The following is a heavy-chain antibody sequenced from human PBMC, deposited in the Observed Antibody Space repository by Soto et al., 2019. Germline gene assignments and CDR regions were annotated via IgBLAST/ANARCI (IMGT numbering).Heavy chain of an antibody. CDR2: ISYDGSNK. CDR3: ARSEGRITIFGVGMDV. V-gene: IGHV3-30-3*01. Sequence: QVQLVESGGGVVQPGRSLRLSCAASGFTFSSYAMHWVRQAPGKGLEWVAVISYDGSNKYYADSVKGRFTISRDNSKNTLYLQMNSLRAEETAVYYCARSEGRITIFGVGMDVWGQGTTVTVSS. D-gene: IGHD3-3*01. CDR1: GFTFSSYA. J-gene: IGHJ6*02.